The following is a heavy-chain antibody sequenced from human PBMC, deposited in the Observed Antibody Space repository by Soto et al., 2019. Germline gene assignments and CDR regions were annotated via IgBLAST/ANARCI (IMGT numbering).Heavy chain of an antibody. CDR3: ARARFFAFDI. CDR1: GFTFDDYA. J-gene: IGHJ3*02. CDR2: ISWNSGSI. Sequence: GGSLRLSCAASGFTFDDYAMHWVRQAPGKGLEWVSGISWNSGSIGYADSVKGRFTISRDNAKNSLYLQMNSLRAEDTAVYYCARARFFAFDIWGQGTMVTVSS. D-gene: IGHD6-6*01. V-gene: IGHV3-9*01.